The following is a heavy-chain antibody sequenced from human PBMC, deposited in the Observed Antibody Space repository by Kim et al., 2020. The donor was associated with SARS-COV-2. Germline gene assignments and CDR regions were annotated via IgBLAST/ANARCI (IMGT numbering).Heavy chain of an antibody. D-gene: IGHD5-18*01. CDR1: GFTFSSYG. Sequence: GGSLRLSCAASGFTFSSYGMHWVRQAPGKGLEWVAVIWYDGSNKYYADSVKGRFTISRDNSKNTLYLQMNSLRAEDTAVYYCAKLPEGYSYGIVSHWGQGTLVTVSS. J-gene: IGHJ4*02. V-gene: IGHV3-33*06. CDR2: IWYDGSNK. CDR3: AKLPEGYSYGIVSH.